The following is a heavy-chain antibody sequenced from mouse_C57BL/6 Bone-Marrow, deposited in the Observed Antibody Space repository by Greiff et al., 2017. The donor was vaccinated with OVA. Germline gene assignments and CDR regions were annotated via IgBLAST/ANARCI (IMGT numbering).Heavy chain of an antibody. CDR1: GFTFNTYA. J-gene: IGHJ3*01. CDR3: VRERTHGSSFAY. CDR2: IRSKSSNYAT. Sequence: EVQVVESGGGLVQPKGSLKLSCAASGFTFNTYAMHWVRQAPGKGLEWVARIRSKSSNYATYYADSVKDRFTISRDDSQSMLYLQMNNLKTEDTAMYYCVRERTHGSSFAYWGQGTLVTVSA. D-gene: IGHD1-1*01. V-gene: IGHV10-3*01.